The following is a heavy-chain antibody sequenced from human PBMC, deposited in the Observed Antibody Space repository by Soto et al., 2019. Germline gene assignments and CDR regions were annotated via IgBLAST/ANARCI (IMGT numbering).Heavy chain of an antibody. J-gene: IGHJ6*02. CDR2: IYYSGST. CDR1: GGSISSGGYY. CDR3: ARESRVGSGHYYYYYGMDV. Sequence: PSETLSLTCTVSGGSISSGGYYWSWICQHPGKGLEWIGYIYYSGSTYYNPSLKSRVTISVDTSKNQFSLKLSSVTAADTAVYYCARESRVGSGHYYYYYGMDVWGQGTTVTVS. V-gene: IGHV4-31*03. D-gene: IGHD2-15*01.